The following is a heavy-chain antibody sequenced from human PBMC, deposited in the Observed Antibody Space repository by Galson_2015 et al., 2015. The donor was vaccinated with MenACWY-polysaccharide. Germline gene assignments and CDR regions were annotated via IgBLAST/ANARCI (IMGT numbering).Heavy chain of an antibody. J-gene: IGHJ4*02. CDR3: AKDRDYGASYFVY. CDR2: ISDGGGST. Sequence: SLRLSCAASRFTFSSYAMSWVRQAPGKGLEWVSTISDGGGSTSYADSVKGRFTISRDNSKNTLYLQMNSLRAEDTVVYYCAKDRDYGASYFVYCGQGTLFTVSS. CDR1: RFTFSSYA. V-gene: IGHV3-23*01. D-gene: IGHD4-17*01.